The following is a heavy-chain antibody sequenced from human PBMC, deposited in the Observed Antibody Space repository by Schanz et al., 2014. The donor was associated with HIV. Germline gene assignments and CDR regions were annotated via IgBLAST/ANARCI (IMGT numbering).Heavy chain of an antibody. CDR3: AKEGYYDSAGYYSRDDAFEI. CDR2: ISGSGGST. V-gene: IGHV3-23*01. D-gene: IGHD3-22*01. CDR1: GFTFSSQA. J-gene: IGHJ3*02. Sequence: EVQLLESGGGLVQPGGSLRLSCAASGFTFSSQAMSWVRQAPGKGLEWVSAISGSGGSTYYAESVKGRFAISRDNSKNTLFLQMNSLRAEDTAVYYCAKEGYYDSAGYYSRDDAFEIWGQGTMVTVSS.